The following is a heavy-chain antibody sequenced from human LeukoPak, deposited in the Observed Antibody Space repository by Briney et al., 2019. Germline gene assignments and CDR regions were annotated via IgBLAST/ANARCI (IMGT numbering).Heavy chain of an antibody. Sequence: SETLSLTCAVSGYSISSGYYWGWIRQPPGKGLEWIGSIYYSGSTYYNPSLKSRVTISVDTSKNQFSLKLSSVTAADTAVYYCAREGVSGGWRSRVPDAFDIWGQGTMVTVSS. CDR2: IYYSGST. CDR3: AREGVSGGWRSRVPDAFDI. CDR1: GYSISSGYY. J-gene: IGHJ3*02. V-gene: IGHV4-38-2*02. D-gene: IGHD6-19*01.